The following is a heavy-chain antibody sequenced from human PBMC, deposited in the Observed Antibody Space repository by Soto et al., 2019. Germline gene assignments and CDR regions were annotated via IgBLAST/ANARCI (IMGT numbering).Heavy chain of an antibody. CDR3: AKDGSHPYRPSAFDI. Sequence: PGGSLRLSCASSGFTFSSCSMNWVLQAPGKGLEWVSFISGSGDTKYYADSVKGRFTISRDNSKNTLYLQMNSLRAEDTAVYYCAKDGSHPYRPSAFDIWGQGTMVTVS. D-gene: IGHD3-16*02. J-gene: IGHJ3*02. CDR1: GFTFSSCS. CDR2: ISGSGDTK. V-gene: IGHV3-23*01.